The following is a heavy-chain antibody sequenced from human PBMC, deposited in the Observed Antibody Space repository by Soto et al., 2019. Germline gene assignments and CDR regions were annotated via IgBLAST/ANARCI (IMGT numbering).Heavy chain of an antibody. J-gene: IGHJ4*02. CDR1: GVTFSSYC. D-gene: IGHD5-18*01. CDR2: ISYDGSNK. Sequence: XVSLRLSCAACGVTFSSYCMHWVRQAPGKGLEWVAVISYDGSNKYYADSVKGRFTISRDNSKNTLYLQMNSLRAEDTAVYYCAKPRSGYRYGLRYLFDYWGQGTLVTVSS. CDR3: AKPRSGYRYGLRYLFDY. V-gene: IGHV3-30*18.